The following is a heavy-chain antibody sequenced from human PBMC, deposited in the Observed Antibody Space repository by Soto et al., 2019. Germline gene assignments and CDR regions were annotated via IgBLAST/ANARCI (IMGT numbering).Heavy chain of an antibody. D-gene: IGHD3-10*01. CDR2: INHSGNT. V-gene: IGHV4-34*01. J-gene: IGHJ5*02. CDR1: GGSFSGYY. Sequence: QVQLQQWGAGLLKPSETLSLTCAVYGGSFSGYYWSWIRQPPGKGLEWIGEINHSGNTNYNPSLKSGGTIAVATSKHQFPLKPSSVTAADTAVYYCASNSSGSPSWFDPWGQGTLVTVSS. CDR3: ASNSSGSPSWFDP.